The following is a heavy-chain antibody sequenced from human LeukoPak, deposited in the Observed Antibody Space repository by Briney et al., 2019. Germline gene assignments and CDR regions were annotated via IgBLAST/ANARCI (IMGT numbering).Heavy chain of an antibody. CDR3: ATTPFGFAPHYYYYYMDV. V-gene: IGHV1-24*01. CDR1: VYTLTELS. Sequence: GAPVRVSCSLSVYTLTELSMHWVRQSPGAGGGCMGGFDPEDCETIYAQKFQGRVTMSEDTSTDTAYMELSSLRSEDTAVYYCATTPFGFAPHYYYYYMDVWGKGTTVTVSS. J-gene: IGHJ6*03. D-gene: IGHD3-10*01. CDR2: FDPEDCET.